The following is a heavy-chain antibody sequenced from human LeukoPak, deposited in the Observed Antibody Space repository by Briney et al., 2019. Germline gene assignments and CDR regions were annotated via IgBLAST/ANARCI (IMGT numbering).Heavy chain of an antibody. CDR2: IYTSGST. V-gene: IGHV4-4*07. Sequence: SETLSLTCTVSGCSISSYYWSWIRQPAGKGLERIGRIYTSGSTNYNPSLKSRVTMSVDTSKNQFSLKLSSVTAADTAVYYCAREVRWDFWSGYQYYFDYWGQGTLVTVSS. CDR1: GCSISSYY. CDR3: AREVRWDFWSGYQYYFDY. J-gene: IGHJ4*02. D-gene: IGHD3-3*01.